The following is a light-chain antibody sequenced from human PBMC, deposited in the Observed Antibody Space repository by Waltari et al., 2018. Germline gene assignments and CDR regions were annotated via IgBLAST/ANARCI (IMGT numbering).Light chain of an antibody. CDR3: QQYGKSPFA. CDR1: QSLSGDY. CDR2: DVS. Sequence: EIVLTMSPGPLCLSPGERVTLSCRASQSLSGDYVAWYQQKPGQAPRLLFYDVSRRATGIPDRFSGSGSGTDFTLTISRLEPGDFAVYYCQQYGKSPFAFGQGTRLEIK. V-gene: IGKV3-20*01. J-gene: IGKJ5*01.